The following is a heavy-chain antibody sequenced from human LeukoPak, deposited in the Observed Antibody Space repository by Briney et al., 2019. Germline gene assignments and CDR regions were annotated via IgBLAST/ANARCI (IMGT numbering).Heavy chain of an antibody. J-gene: IGHJ4*02. CDR1: GFAFSSYA. CDR2: IDGGGGRT. Sequence: GGSLRLSCTASGFAFSSYAMSRVRQAPEVGLEWVSAIDGGGGRTWHADSVRGRFTISRDNSKNTLFMQMNSLRAEDTAVYYCAKDFYDSSGSRYDYWGQGTLVTVSS. D-gene: IGHD3-22*01. CDR3: AKDFYDSSGSRYDY. V-gene: IGHV3-23*01.